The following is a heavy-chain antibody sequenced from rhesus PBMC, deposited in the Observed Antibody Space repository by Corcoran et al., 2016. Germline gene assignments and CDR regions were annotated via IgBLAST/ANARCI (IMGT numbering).Heavy chain of an antibody. D-gene: IGHD3-3*01. V-gene: IGHV4-169*02. CDR1: GGSISSSY. J-gene: IGHJ3*01. CDR2: IYGSGSST. Sequence: QLQLQESGPGLVKPSETLSVTCAVSGGSISSSYWSWIRPAPGQGLEWIGYIYGSGSSTNYNPSLKSRVTLSVDTSKNQLSLKLSSVTAADTAVYYCASVHHDWDAFDFWGQGLRVTVSS. CDR3: ASVHHDWDAFDF.